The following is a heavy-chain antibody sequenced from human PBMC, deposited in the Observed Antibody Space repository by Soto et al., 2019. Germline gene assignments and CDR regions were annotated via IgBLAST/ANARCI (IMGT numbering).Heavy chain of an antibody. CDR1: GDSISSSNYF. D-gene: IGHD3-22*01. CDR2: IFYSGST. Sequence: PSETLSLTCTVSGDSISSSNYFWGWIRQPPGKGLEWIGTIFYSGSTYYNPSLKSRVTISVDTSKNQFSLKLSSVSAAYTAVYYCARQWLNLDCRGQGTLVTVSS. J-gene: IGHJ4*02. CDR3: ARQWLNLDC. V-gene: IGHV4-39*07.